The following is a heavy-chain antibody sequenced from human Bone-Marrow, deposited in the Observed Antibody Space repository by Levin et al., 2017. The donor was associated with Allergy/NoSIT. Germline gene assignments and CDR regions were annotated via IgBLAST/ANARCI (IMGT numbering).Heavy chain of an antibody. Sequence: SVKVSCKASGGTFSRYAIIWVRQAPGQGLEWMGAIIPMLGTANYAQKFEDRVTLTADKSTTTAYMELRSLRSEETAIYYCATGGHCSGGSCYKFYNPWGQGTLVIVSS. D-gene: IGHD2-15*01. CDR2: IIPMLGTA. V-gene: IGHV1-69*10. CDR3: ATGGHCSGGSCYKFYNP. CDR1: GGTFSRYA. J-gene: IGHJ5*02.